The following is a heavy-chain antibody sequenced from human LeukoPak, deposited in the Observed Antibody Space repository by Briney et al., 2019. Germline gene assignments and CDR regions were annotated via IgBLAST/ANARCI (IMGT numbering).Heavy chain of an antibody. Sequence: GGSLRLSCAASGFTFSSSWMHWVRRAPGKGLVWVSLISTDGSSTSYADSVKGRFTISIDNAKTTVYLQMNSLRVEDTALYYCTRGLAYWGQGTLVTVSS. J-gene: IGHJ4*02. V-gene: IGHV3-74*01. D-gene: IGHD3-16*01. CDR2: ISTDGSST. CDR3: TRGLAY. CDR1: GFTFSSSW.